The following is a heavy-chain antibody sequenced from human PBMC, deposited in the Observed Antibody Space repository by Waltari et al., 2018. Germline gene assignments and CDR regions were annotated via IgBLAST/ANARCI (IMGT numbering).Heavy chain of an antibody. J-gene: IGHJ4*02. CDR3: ATATYSSSWSPDY. Sequence: QVQLQESGPGLVKPSETLSLTCAVSGYSISSGYYWGWIRQPPGKGLEWIGSIYHSGSTEHNPSLKSRVTISVDTSKNQFSLKLSSVTAADTAVYYCATATYSSSWSPDYWGQGTLVTVSS. V-gene: IGHV4-38-2*01. CDR2: IYHSGST. D-gene: IGHD6-13*01. CDR1: GYSISSGYY.